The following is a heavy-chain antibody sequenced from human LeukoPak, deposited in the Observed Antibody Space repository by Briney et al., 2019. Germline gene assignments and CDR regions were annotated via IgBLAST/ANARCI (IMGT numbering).Heavy chain of an antibody. J-gene: IGHJ3*02. CDR2: IYSGGST. D-gene: IGHD3-22*01. V-gene: IGHV3-66*01. CDR3: ARLGYYYDSSGYYSGAFDI. CDR1: GFTVSNNY. Sequence: PGGSLRLSCAAPGFTVSNNYMSWVRQAPGKGLEWVSVIYSGGSTYYADSVKGRFTISRDNSKNTLYLQMNSLRAEDTAVYYCARLGYYYDSSGYYSGAFDIWGQGTMVTVSS.